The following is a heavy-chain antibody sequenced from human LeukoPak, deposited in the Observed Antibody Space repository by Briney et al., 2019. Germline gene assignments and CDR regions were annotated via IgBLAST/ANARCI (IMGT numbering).Heavy chain of an antibody. J-gene: IGHJ6*03. V-gene: IGHV1-69-2*01. CDR3: ATLNPDSTYYYYMDV. D-gene: IGHD2/OR15-2a*01. CDR2: VYPEDGET. Sequence: ASVKVSCKVSGYTFTDYYMHWVRQAPGKGLEWMGLVYPEDGETIYAEKFQGRVTITADTSTDTAYMELSSLRSEDTAVYYCATLNPDSTYYYYMDVWGKGTTVTVSS. CDR1: GYTFTDYY.